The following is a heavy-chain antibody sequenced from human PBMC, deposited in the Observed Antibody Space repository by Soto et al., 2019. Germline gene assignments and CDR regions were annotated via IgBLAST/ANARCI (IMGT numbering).Heavy chain of an antibody. Sequence: EVQLVESGGVVVQPGGSLRLSCAASGFTFDDYTMHWVRQAPGKGLEWVSLISWDGGSTYYADSVKGRFTISRDNSKNSLYLQMNSLRTEDTALYYCAKDSHPYCSGGSCYSRGYDYWGQGTLVTVSS. D-gene: IGHD2-15*01. CDR1: GFTFDDYT. J-gene: IGHJ4*02. V-gene: IGHV3-43*01. CDR3: AKDSHPYCSGGSCYSRGYDY. CDR2: ISWDGGST.